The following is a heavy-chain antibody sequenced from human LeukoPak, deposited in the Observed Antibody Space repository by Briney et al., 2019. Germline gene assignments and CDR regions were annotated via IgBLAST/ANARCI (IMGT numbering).Heavy chain of an antibody. CDR2: FYNSGYT. D-gene: IGHD3-16*01. CDR1: GGSIRSSY. CDR3: ARLDDEYVRFFEY. J-gene: IGHJ4*02. V-gene: IGHV4-59*08. Sequence: PSETLSLTCSVSGGSIRSSYWSWIRQPPGKGPEWIGYFYNSGYTNYNPSLKTRVTISVDTFKNQFSLKLTSVTAADTAVYYCARLDDEYVRFFEYWGQGTLVTVSS.